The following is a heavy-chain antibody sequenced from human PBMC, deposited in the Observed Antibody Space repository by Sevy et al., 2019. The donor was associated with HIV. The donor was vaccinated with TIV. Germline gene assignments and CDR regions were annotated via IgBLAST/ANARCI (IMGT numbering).Heavy chain of an antibody. CDR1: GFTVNDKY. D-gene: IGHD6-19*01. CDR2: IFSSGST. CDR3: VSLFLSYRSGWSYFDY. J-gene: IGHJ4*02. Sequence: GGSLRLSCAISGFTVNDKYIIWVRQAPGKGLEWVSVIFSSGSTYYADSAKGRFTISRDNSKNTVYLQMNSLRAEDTAVYYCVSLFLSYRSGWSYFDYWGQGTLVTVSS. V-gene: IGHV3-66*02.